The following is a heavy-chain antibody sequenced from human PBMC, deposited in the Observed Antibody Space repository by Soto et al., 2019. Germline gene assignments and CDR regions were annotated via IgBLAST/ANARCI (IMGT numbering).Heavy chain of an antibody. Sequence: GASVKVSCKATNYIFTNYGTTWVRQAPGQGLEWLGWISPYNGNINYAQKFLGRVTLTTDTSTSTAYMELTSLTSDDTAVYYCARDPPITGSLRGTPLMAVWGQGTTVTVSS. CDR1: NYIFTNYG. CDR3: ARDPPITGSLRGTPLMAV. D-gene: IGHD1-20*01. J-gene: IGHJ6*02. CDR2: ISPYNGNI. V-gene: IGHV1-18*04.